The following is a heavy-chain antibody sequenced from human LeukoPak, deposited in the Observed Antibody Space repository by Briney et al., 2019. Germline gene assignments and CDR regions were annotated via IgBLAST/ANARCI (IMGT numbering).Heavy chain of an antibody. CDR3: AREKGGSGTDFDY. CDR2: IKQDGSEK. Sequence: GGSLRLSCAASGFTFNNYWMSWVRQAPGKGLEWVANIKQDGSEKYYVDSVKSRFTVSRDNAKNSLFLQMNSLRAEDTAVYYCAREKGGSGTDFDYWGQGTLVTVSS. V-gene: IGHV3-7*01. J-gene: IGHJ4*02. CDR1: GFTFNNYW. D-gene: IGHD6-13*01.